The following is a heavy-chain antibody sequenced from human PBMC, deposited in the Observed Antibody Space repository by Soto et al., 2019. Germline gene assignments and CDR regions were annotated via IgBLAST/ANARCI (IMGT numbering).Heavy chain of an antibody. D-gene: IGHD7-27*01. V-gene: IGHV4-31*03. Sequence: SETLSLTCSVSGASISRGAYYWSWIRQHPGKGLEWIGNIYYSGSAHYNPSLKSRVAISVDTSQNQFSLRLSSVTAADTAVYYCARGVLANWGPENWFDPWGQGTLVTVSS. J-gene: IGHJ5*02. CDR2: IYYSGSA. CDR3: ARGVLANWGPENWFDP. CDR1: GASISRGAYY.